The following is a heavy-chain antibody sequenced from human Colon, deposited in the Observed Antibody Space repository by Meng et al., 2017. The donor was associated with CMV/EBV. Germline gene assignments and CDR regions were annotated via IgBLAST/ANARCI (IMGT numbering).Heavy chain of an antibody. CDR1: GYTFTGYF. Sequence: VQAWAEVKKPGASVKVSCKTSGYTFTGYFMFWVRQAPGQGLEWMGSLNPTSGDTNSAQKFHGRLTMTRDTSIHTAYMELGSLRSDDTAVYYCATISGGDFDFWGQGTLVTVSS. D-gene: IGHD3-10*01. V-gene: IGHV1-2*02. J-gene: IGHJ4*02. CDR3: ATISGGDFDF. CDR2: LNPTSGDT.